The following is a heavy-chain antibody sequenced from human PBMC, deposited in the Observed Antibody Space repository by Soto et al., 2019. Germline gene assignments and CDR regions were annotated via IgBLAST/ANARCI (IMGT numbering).Heavy chain of an antibody. V-gene: IGHV1-2*02. J-gene: IGHJ4*02. Sequence: QVQLVQSGAEVKKPGASVKVSCKASGYTFTGYYMHWVRQAPGQGLEWMGWINPNSGDTNYAQKFQGRVTMTRDTSISTAYMELSRLRSDDTAVYYCARRGAVAASNYWGQGTLVTVSS. CDR3: ARRGAVAASNY. D-gene: IGHD6-19*01. CDR2: INPNSGDT. CDR1: GYTFTGYY.